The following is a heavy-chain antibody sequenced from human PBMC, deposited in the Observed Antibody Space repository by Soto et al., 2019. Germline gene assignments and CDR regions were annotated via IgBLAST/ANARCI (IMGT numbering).Heavy chain of an antibody. D-gene: IGHD3-22*01. CDR3: ARSAYYYASSGYSTPFDY. J-gene: IGHJ4*02. CDR1: GFSLSNARMG. V-gene: IGHV2-26*01. Sequence: SGPTLVNPTETLTLTCTVSGFSLSNARMGVSWIRQPPGKALEWLAHIFSNDEKSYSTSLKSRLTISKDTSKSQVVLTMTNMDPVDTATYYCARSAYYYASSGYSTPFDYRGQGTLVTASS. CDR2: IFSNDEK.